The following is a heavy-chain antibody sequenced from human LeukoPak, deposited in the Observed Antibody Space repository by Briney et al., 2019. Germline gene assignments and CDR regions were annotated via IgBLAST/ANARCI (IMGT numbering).Heavy chain of an antibody. CDR3: ARVNPDRYSYGYDY. CDR1: GGSISSYY. CDR2: IYYSGST. Sequence: PSETLSLTCTVSGGSISSYYWSWIRQPPGKGLEWIGYIYYSGSTNYNPSLKSRVTISVDTSKNQFSLKLSSVTAADTAVYYCARVNPDRYSYGYDYWGQGTLVTVSS. D-gene: IGHD5-18*01. J-gene: IGHJ4*02. V-gene: IGHV4-59*01.